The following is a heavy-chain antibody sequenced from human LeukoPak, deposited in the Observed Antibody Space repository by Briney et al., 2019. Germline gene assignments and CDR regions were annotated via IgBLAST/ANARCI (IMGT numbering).Heavy chain of an antibody. D-gene: IGHD3-3*01. CDR1: GGSISSYY. J-gene: IGHJ4*02. CDR2: IYYSGSA. CDR3: ARVRYYGAYYFDY. Sequence: SETLSLTCTVSGGSISSYYWSWIRQSPGQGLEWMGYIYYSGSANYNPSLKSRVTISVDTSKNQFSLNLTSVTAADTAVYYCARVRYYGAYYFDYWGQGTLVTVSS. V-gene: IGHV4-59*01.